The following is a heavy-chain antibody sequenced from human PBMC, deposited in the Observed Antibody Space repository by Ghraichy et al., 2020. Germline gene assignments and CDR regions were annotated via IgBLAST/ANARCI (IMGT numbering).Heavy chain of an antibody. J-gene: IGHJ1*01. CDR1: GYSFTRYG. D-gene: IGHD6-13*01. Sequence: ASVKVSCKASGYSFTRYGVNWVRQAPGQGLEWMAWINTYIGDTNYAKGLQGRVTVTADRSTSTVFLELRSLSSDDTAVYYCARDGAAGGGAEYYQYWGQGTRVTVSS. CDR3: ARDGAAGGGAEYYQY. V-gene: IGHV1-18*01. CDR2: INTYIGDT.